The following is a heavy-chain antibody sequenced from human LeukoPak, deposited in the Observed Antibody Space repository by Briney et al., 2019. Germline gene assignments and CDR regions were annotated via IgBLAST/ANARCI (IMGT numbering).Heavy chain of an antibody. CDR3: ARFGSGYYQFDY. CDR2: ISSSSSYI. V-gene: IGHV3-21*01. Sequence: GGSLRLSCAASGFTFSSYSMNWVRQAPGKGLEWVSSISSSSSYIYYADSVKGRFTISRDNAKNSLYLQMNSLRDEDTAVYYCARFGSGYYQFDYWGQGTLVTVSS. J-gene: IGHJ4*02. CDR1: GFTFSSYS. D-gene: IGHD3-22*01.